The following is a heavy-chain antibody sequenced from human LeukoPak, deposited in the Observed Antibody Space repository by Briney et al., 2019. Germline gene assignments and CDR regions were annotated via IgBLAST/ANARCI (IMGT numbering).Heavy chain of an antibody. CDR1: GFTFSSYA. Sequence: GGSLRLSCAASGFTFSSYAMHWVRQAPGKGLEWVAVISYDGSNKYYADSVKGRFTISRDNSKNTLFLQLNSLRTEDTAVYYCARESSSSYPVAYYFDYGGQGPLVTVSS. D-gene: IGHD6-6*01. CDR3: ARESSSSYPVAYYFDY. CDR2: ISYDGSNK. J-gene: IGHJ4*02. V-gene: IGHV3-30*04.